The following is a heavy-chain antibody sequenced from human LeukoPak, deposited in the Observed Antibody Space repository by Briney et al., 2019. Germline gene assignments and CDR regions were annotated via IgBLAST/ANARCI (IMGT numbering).Heavy chain of an antibody. Sequence: PGGSLRLSCAASGFTFGSYAMSWVRQAPGKGLEWVSGISTSGGSTSYADSVKGRYTISRDNSKNTLYLQMNSLRAEDTAVYYCAKDQAPTYYYDSSGYYSLYYFDYWGQGTLVTVSS. CDR3: AKDQAPTYYYDSSGYYSLYYFDY. J-gene: IGHJ4*02. D-gene: IGHD3-22*01. CDR1: GFTFGSYA. CDR2: ISTSGGST. V-gene: IGHV3-23*01.